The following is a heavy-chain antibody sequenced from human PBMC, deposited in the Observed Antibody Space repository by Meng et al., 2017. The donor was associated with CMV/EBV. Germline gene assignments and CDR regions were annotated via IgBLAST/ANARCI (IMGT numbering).Heavy chain of an antibody. J-gene: IGHJ6*02. CDR1: GFTFSSYW. V-gene: IGHV3-53*01. CDR3: ARDPSGMDV. Sequence: GGSLRLSCAASGFTFSSYWMSWVRQAPGKGLEWVSVIYSGGSTYYADSVKGRFTISRDNSKNTLYLQMNSLRAEDTAVYYCARDPSGMDVWGQGTTVTVSS. CDR2: IYSGGST.